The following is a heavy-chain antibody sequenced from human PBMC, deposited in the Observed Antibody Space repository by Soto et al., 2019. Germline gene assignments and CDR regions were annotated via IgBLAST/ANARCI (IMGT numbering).Heavy chain of an antibody. CDR2: IYYSGTT. Sequence: SETKSLTSTFSDYYIMRDIYYLNWKKQHPGKGLEWIGYIYYSGTTAYNPSLKTRVTISPDTSKNQFSLKLSSVTAADTAVYYCARPLYSYGPRCDYWGQGTLVTVSS. CDR1: DYYIMRDIYY. CDR3: ARPLYSYGPRCDY. V-gene: IGHV4-31*03. J-gene: IGHJ4*02. D-gene: IGHD5-18*01.